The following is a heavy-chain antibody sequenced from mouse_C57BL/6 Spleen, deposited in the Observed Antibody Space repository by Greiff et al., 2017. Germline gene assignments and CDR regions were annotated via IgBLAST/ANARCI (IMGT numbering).Heavy chain of an antibody. CDR1: GYTFTDYY. CDR2: INPNNGGT. Sequence: EVQLQQSGPELVKPGASVKISCKASGYTFTDYYMNWVKQSHGKSLEWIGDINPNNGGTSYNQKFKGKATLTVDKSSSTAYMELRSLTSEDSAVYYCARGGSNYVYAMDYWGQGTSVTVSS. V-gene: IGHV1-26*01. D-gene: IGHD2-5*01. CDR3: ARGGSNYVYAMDY. J-gene: IGHJ4*01.